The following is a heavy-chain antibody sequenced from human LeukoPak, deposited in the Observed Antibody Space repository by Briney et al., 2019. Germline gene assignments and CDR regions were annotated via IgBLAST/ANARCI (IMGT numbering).Heavy chain of an antibody. Sequence: SETLSLTCTVSGGPISSSSYYWARIRRPPAKGLEWITSIYYSESTYYNPSLKSRVTIYVDTSKNQFSLKLSSVTAADTAVYYCARRVHTAMVTRGHWFDPWGQGTLVTVSS. V-gene: IGHV4-39*01. CDR2: IYYSEST. J-gene: IGHJ5*02. CDR3: ARRVHTAMVTRGHWFDP. D-gene: IGHD5-18*01. CDR1: GGPISSSSYY.